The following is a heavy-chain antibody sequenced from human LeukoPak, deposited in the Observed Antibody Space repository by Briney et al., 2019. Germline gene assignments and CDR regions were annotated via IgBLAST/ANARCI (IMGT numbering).Heavy chain of an antibody. CDR1: GFTFSSYS. CDR3: AGGIAAADT. V-gene: IGHV3-23*01. D-gene: IGHD6-13*01. J-gene: IGHJ4*02. CDR2: ISASPFST. Sequence: GGSLRLSCAASGFTFSSYSMSWVRQAPGKGLEWVSSISASPFSTYYADSVKGRFTISRDKAKNTLYLQMNSLRAEDTAVYYCAGGIAAADTWGQGTLVTVSS.